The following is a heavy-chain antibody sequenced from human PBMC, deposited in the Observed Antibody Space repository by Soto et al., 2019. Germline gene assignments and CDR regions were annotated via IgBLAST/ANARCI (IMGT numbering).Heavy chain of an antibody. J-gene: IGHJ2*01. CDR2: ISYDGSNK. Sequence: QVQLVESGGGVVQPGRSLRLSCAASGFTFSSYGMHWVRQAPGKGLEWVAVISYDGSNKYYADSVKGRFTISRDNSKNTRYLQMNSLRAEDTAVYYCAKKSLRGVTPYWSFDRWGRGTLVTVSS. D-gene: IGHD3-10*01. CDR1: GFTFSSYG. CDR3: AKKSLRGVTPYWSFDR. V-gene: IGHV3-30*18.